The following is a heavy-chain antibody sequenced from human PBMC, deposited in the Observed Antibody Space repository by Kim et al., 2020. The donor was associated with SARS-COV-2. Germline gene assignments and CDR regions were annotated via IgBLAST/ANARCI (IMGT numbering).Heavy chain of an antibody. D-gene: IGHD5-18*01. CDR3: ARGRGGRNTAMAYYFDY. Sequence: LKSRVTISVDTSKNQFSLKLSSVTAADTAVYYCARGRGGRNTAMAYYFDYWGQGTLVTVSS. J-gene: IGHJ4*02. V-gene: IGHV4-34*01.